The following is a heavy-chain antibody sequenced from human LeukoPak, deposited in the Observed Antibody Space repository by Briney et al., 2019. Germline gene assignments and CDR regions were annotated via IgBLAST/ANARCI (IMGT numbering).Heavy chain of an antibody. Sequence: GGSLRLSCAASGFMFSNYEMHWVRQAPGKGLEWVAVISYDGSNKYYADSVKGRFTISRDNSKNTLYLQMNSLRAEDTAVYYCAKGEGIDYWGQGTLVTVSS. CDR3: AKGEGIDY. CDR1: GFMFSNYE. CDR2: ISYDGSNK. V-gene: IGHV3-30*18. J-gene: IGHJ4*02.